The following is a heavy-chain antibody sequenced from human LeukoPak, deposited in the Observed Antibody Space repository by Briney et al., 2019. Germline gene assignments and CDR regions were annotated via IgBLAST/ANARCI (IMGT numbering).Heavy chain of an antibody. Sequence: GGSLRLSCAASGFSFSSYWMTWVRQAPGKGLQWVANIKEDGSDKYYVDSVKGRFTISRDNAKNSLYLQMNSLRAEDTAVYYCTKYGDDDTPGLNWGQGTLVTVSS. CDR3: TKYGDDDTPGLN. CDR1: GFSFSSYW. CDR2: IKEDGSDK. D-gene: IGHD4-17*01. J-gene: IGHJ4*02. V-gene: IGHV3-7*02.